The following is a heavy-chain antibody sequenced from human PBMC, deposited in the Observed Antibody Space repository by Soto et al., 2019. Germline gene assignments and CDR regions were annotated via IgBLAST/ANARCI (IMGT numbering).Heavy chain of an antibody. CDR1: GGSISSYY. CDR3: ARGVCYYDSSGYYLIDH. V-gene: IGHV4-59*01. Sequence: SETLSLTCTVSGGSISSYYWSWIRQPPGKGLEWIGYIYYSGSTNYNPSLKSRVTISVDTSKNQFSLKLSSVTAADTAVYYCARGVCYYDSSGYYLIDHWGQGTLVTVSS. J-gene: IGHJ4*02. CDR2: IYYSGST. D-gene: IGHD3-22*01.